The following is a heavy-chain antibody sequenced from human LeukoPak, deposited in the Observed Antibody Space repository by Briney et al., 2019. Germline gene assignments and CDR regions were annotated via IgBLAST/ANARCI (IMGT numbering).Heavy chain of an antibody. J-gene: IGHJ3*02. CDR3: ARHFVNYYDNNGDALDI. CDR1: GYSFTSHY. Sequence: ASVKVSCKASGYSFTSHYVHWVRQAPGQGLEWMGIIHPSGGNARYAQKFQGRLSMTRDTSTSTVYMELSRLTSEDTAVYYCARHFVNYYDNNGDALDIWGQGTMVSVSS. CDR2: IHPSGGNA. V-gene: IGHV1-46*01. D-gene: IGHD3-22*01.